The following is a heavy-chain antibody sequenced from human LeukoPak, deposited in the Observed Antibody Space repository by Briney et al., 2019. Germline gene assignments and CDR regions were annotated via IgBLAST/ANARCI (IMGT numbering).Heavy chain of an antibody. D-gene: IGHD7-27*01. V-gene: IGHV4-59*01. J-gene: IGHJ4*02. CDR3: ARSPGAPFDY. CDR2: IYFRGTT. Sequence: SETLSLTCTVSGGSISSYYWSWIRQPPGKGLEWIGYIYFRGTTNYHPSIKSRVTISVDTSKNQFSLKLTSVTTADTAVYYCARSPGAPFDYWGQGSLITVSS. CDR1: GGSISSYY.